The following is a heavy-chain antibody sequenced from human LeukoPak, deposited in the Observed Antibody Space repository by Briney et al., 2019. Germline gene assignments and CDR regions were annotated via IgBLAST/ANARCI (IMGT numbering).Heavy chain of an antibody. Sequence: GRSLRLSCAASGFTFSSYAMHWVRQAPGKGLEWVAVISYDGSNKYYADSVKGRFTISRDNSKNTLYLQMNSLRAEDTAVYYCAKDGYSSSCSYWGQGTLVTVSS. CDR1: GFTFSSYA. J-gene: IGHJ4*02. D-gene: IGHD6-13*01. CDR3: AKDGYSSSCSY. CDR2: ISYDGSNK. V-gene: IGHV3-30-3*01.